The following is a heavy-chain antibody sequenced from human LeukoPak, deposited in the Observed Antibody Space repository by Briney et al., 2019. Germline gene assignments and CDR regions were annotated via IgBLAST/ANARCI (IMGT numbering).Heavy chain of an antibody. CDR1: GYTFTNYW. V-gene: IGHV5-51*01. J-gene: IGHJ5*02. CDR2: ILTGDSDT. Sequence: GESLKIPRKGSGYTFTNYWIGWVRQMPGKGLEWMGIILTGDSDTRYSPSFKGQVTMSVDRSISTAYLQWSSLKASDTAMYYCARQYYETLTGPNWFDAWGQGTLVTVSS. CDR3: ARQYYETLTGPNWFDA. D-gene: IGHD3-9*01.